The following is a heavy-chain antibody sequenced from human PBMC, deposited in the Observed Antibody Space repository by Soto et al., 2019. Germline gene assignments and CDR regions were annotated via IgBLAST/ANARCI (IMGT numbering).Heavy chain of an antibody. V-gene: IGHV4-34*01. J-gene: IGHJ3*02. CDR2: INHSGSN. CDR1: DGYFSTYY. Sequence: SETLSLTCAVDDGYFSTYYWNWIRQAPGKGLEWIGKINHSGSNNYNPSLKSRVTISIGMSKRQVSLKLNSVTAADTAVYYCARGGSRDWQVAFDIWGQGTMVTVSS. D-gene: IGHD6-19*01. CDR3: ARGGSRDWQVAFDI.